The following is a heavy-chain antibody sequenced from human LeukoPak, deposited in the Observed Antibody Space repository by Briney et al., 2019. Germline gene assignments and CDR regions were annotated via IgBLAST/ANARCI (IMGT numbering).Heavy chain of an antibody. CDR2: INSDGSST. CDR3: ARNTRNYDSSGYPDI. CDR1: GFTFSSYW. D-gene: IGHD3-22*01. V-gene: IGHV3-74*01. J-gene: IGHJ3*02. Sequence: GGSLRLSCAASGFTFSSYWMHWVRQAPGKGLVWVSRINSDGSSTSCADSVKGRFTISRDNAKNTLYLQMNSLRAEDTAVYYCARNTRNYDSSGYPDIWGQGTMVTVSS.